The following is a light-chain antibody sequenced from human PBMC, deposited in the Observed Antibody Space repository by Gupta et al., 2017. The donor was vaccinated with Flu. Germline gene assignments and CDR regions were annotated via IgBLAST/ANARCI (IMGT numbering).Light chain of an antibody. CDR3: SSYKNANTVVV. Sequence: IAISCTGTSSDIGSYVYFSWYQQHPATDPKLFRGEVSRRPAGSPDRFSGSKSGNTASLTISGLQAEDEALYYCSSYKNANTVVVFGGGTKLTVL. J-gene: IGLJ2*01. CDR2: EVS. CDR1: SSDIGSYVY. V-gene: IGLV2-14*01.